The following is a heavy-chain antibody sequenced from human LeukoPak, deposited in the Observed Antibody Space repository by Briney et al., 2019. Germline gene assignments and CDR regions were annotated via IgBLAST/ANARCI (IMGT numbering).Heavy chain of an antibody. CDR2: INTDGSST. J-gene: IGHJ4*02. D-gene: IGHD2-21*02. Sequence: GGSLRLSCAASGFTFSSYWMHWVRQAPGKGLVWVSRINTDGSSTSYADSVKGRFTISRDNAKNTLHLQMNSLRAEDTAVYYCTRVGSDLTFDYWGQGTLVTVSS. V-gene: IGHV3-74*01. CDR3: TRVGSDLTFDY. CDR1: GFTFSSYW.